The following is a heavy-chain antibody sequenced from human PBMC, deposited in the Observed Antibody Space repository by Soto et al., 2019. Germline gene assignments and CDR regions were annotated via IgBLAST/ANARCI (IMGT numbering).Heavy chain of an antibody. J-gene: IGHJ4*02. Sequence: EVQLVESGGGLGKPGGSLTLSCAASGFAFRSYNMNWVRQAPGKGLEWVASISSGSSNIYYADSVKGRFTISRDNAKNSQFMQIDSLRAEDSAVCYCPSATVVAATFDFWGQGTLVTVSS. CDR1: GFAFRSYN. D-gene: IGHD2-15*01. CDR2: ISSGSSNI. CDR3: PSATVVAATFDF. V-gene: IGHV3-21*06.